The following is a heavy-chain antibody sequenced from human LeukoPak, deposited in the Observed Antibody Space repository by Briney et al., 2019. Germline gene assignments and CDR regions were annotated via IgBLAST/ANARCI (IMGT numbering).Heavy chain of an antibody. Sequence: KPGESLKISCKGSGYSFTSYWIGWVRQMPGKGLEWMGIIYPGDSDTRYSPSFQGQVTISADKSISTAYLQWSSLKASDTAMYSRARRGYCGGDCYYFDYWGQGTLVPVSS. CDR1: GYSFTSYW. CDR2: IYPGDSDT. CDR3: ARRGYCGGDCYYFDY. J-gene: IGHJ4*02. D-gene: IGHD2-21*02. V-gene: IGHV5-51*03.